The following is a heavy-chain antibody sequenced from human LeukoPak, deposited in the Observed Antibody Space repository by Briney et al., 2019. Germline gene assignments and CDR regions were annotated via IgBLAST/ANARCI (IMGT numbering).Heavy chain of an antibody. Sequence: ASVKVSCKASGYTFTSYDINWVRQATGQGLEWMGWMNPNSGNTGYAQKFQGRVTMTRNTSISTAYMELSSLRSEDAAVYYCARTMKSNYYYYYYMDVWGKGTTVTVSS. CDR3: ARTMKSNYYYYYYMDV. CDR1: GYTFTSYD. V-gene: IGHV1-8*01. D-gene: IGHD3-22*01. J-gene: IGHJ6*03. CDR2: MNPNSGNT.